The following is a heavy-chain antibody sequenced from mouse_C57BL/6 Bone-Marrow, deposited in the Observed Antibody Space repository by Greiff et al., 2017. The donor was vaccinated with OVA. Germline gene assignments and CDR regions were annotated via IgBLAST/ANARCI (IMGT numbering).Heavy chain of an antibody. Sequence: VQLQESGPGLVQPSQCLTITFTVSGFSLTSYGVHWVRQSPGKGLEWLGLIWRGGSTDYNAAFMSRLSIPKDNSKSHVFFKMSSMQADDAAIYYCAKKKTGAYAHYAMDYWGQGTSVTVSS. V-gene: IGHV2-5*01. D-gene: IGHD4-1*01. CDR1: GFSLTSYG. J-gene: IGHJ4*01. CDR3: AKKKTGAYAHYAMDY. CDR2: IWRGGST.